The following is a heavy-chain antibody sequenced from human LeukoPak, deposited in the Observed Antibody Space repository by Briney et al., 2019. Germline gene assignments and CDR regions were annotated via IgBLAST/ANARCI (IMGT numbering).Heavy chain of an antibody. CDR1: GGTFSRFV. V-gene: IGHV1-69*13. J-gene: IGHJ4*02. D-gene: IGHD2-15*01. CDR2: IIPVFGTT. CDR3: TRDLRGACSGNSCPSGDY. Sequence: ASVKVSCKASGGTFSRFVIGWVRQAPGQGLEWMGGIIPVFGTTHYAQKFQGRVTITAAESTSTAYMEVSSLRSEDTAVYYCTRDLRGACSGNSCPSGDYWGQGTLVTVSS.